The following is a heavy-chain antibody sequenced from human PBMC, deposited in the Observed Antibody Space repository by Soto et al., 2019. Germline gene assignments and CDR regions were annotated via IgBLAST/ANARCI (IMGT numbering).Heavy chain of an antibody. V-gene: IGHV1-24*01. CDR3: ATSHKGWKLLLVY. CDR2: FDPEAGEK. CDR1: GNTLTELS. D-gene: IGHD2-15*01. J-gene: IGHJ4*02. Sequence: QVQVVQSGAEVKKPGASVKVSCKVSGNTLTELSMYWVRQAPGKGLEWMGGFDPEAGEKIYAQKFQGRVTMTEDSSIDTAYLELSSLKSEDTAVYYCATSHKGWKLLLVYWGQGTLVTVSS.